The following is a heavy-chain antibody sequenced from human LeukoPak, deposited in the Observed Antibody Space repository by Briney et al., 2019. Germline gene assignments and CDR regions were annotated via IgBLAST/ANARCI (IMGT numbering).Heavy chain of an antibody. CDR2: ISGTSGRT. CDR3: ARAACGTECYYRLDV. D-gene: IGHD2-21*01. J-gene: IGHJ6*02. CDR1: GFTFTSHA. Sequence: GGSLRLSCATSGFTFTSHAMIWVRHAPGKGLEWVSGISGTSGRTFYGDSVKGRFTVSRDNSRDALYLQMNSLTAEDAAVYFCARAACGTECYYRLDVWGQGTTVTVSS. V-gene: IGHV3-23*01.